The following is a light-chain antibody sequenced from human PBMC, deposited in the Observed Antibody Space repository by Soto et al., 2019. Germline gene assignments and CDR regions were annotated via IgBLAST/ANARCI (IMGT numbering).Light chain of an antibody. CDR3: AAWDSSLDGVV. CDR2: SSN. CDR1: SFNIGSNP. V-gene: IGLV1-44*01. J-gene: IGLJ2*01. Sequence: QSVLTQPPSASGTPGQGVTISYSGSSFNIGSNPVNWYQQLPGTAPKLLIYSSNQRPSGVPDRFSGSKSGTSASLAISGLQSEDEADYYCAAWDSSLDGVVFGGGTKLTVL.